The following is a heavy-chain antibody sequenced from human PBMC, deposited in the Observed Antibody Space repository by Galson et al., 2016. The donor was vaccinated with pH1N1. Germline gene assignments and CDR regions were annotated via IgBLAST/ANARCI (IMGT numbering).Heavy chain of an antibody. CDR3: VREDIVVGEGWHHGMDA. Sequence: SETLSLTCTVSGGSIGRSYWNWMRQPPGKGLEWIGYSYYSGSTSYNPSLKSRVTISVDTPKIQFSLKMTSVTAADTAVYYCVREDIVVGEGWHHGMDAWGQGTTVTVSS. CDR1: GGSIGRSY. D-gene: IGHD2-2*01. J-gene: IGHJ6*02. V-gene: IGHV4-59*12. CDR2: SYYSGST.